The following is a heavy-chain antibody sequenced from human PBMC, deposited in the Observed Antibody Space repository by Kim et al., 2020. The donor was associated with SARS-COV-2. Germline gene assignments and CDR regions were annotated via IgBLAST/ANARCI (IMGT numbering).Heavy chain of an antibody. V-gene: IGHV4-39*01. CDR2: IYYSGST. J-gene: IGHJ6*02. CDR1: GGSISSSSYY. D-gene: IGHD3-16*02. Sequence: SETLSLTCTVSGGSISSSSYYWGWIRQPPGKGLEWIGSIYYSGSTYYNPSLKSRVTISVDTSKNQFSLKLSSVTAADTAVYYCARLVWGSYRSPYYYGMDVWGQGTTVTVSS. CDR3: ARLVWGSYRSPYYYGMDV.